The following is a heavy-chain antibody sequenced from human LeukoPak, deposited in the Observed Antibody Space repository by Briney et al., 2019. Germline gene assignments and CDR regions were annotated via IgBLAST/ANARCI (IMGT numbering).Heavy chain of an antibody. CDR1: GFTFSSYA. J-gene: IGHJ3*02. V-gene: IGHV3-30-3*01. D-gene: IGHD4-11*01. CDR3: AKDDGMTKRAGRAFDI. Sequence: GGSLRLSCAASGFTFSSYAMHWVRQAPGKGLEWVAVISYDGSNKYYADSVKGRFTISRDKSKNTLYLQMNSLRAEDTAVYYCAKDDGMTKRAGRAFDIWGQGTMVTVSS. CDR2: ISYDGSNK.